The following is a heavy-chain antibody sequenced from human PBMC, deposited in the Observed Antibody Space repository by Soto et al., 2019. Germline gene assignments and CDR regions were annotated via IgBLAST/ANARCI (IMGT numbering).Heavy chain of an antibody. D-gene: IGHD5-18*01. CDR3: ARSGYAAGNDYYYYYGMDV. CDR2: INPNSGGT. Sequence: ASVKVSCKASGYTFTGYYMHWVRQAPGQGLEWMGWINPNSGGTNYAQKFQGWVTMTRDTSISTAYMELSRLRSDDTAVYYCARSGYAAGNDYYYYYGMDVWGQGTTVTVSS. V-gene: IGHV1-2*04. CDR1: GYTFTGYY. J-gene: IGHJ6*02.